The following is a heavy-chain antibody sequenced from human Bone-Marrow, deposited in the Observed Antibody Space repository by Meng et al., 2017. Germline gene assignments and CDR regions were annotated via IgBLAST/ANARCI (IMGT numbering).Heavy chain of an antibody. V-gene: IGHV3-49*03. D-gene: IGHD3-9*01. CDR1: GFTFGDYA. J-gene: IGHJ4*02. CDR2: IRSKAYGGTT. CDR3: TRGNYDILTGYYKFDY. Sequence: GESLKISCTASGFTFGDYAMSWFRQAPGKGLEWVGFIRSKAYGGTTEYAASVKGRFTISRDDSKSIAYLQMNSLKTEDTAVYYCTRGNYDILTGYYKFDYWGQGRLVTVSS.